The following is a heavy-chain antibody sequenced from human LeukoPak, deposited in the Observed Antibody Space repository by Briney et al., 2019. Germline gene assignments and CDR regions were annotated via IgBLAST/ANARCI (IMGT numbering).Heavy chain of an antibody. CDR1: GGSFSGYY. V-gene: IGHV4-34*01. Sequence: SETLSLTCAVYGGSFSGYYWSWIRQPPGKGLEWIGEINHSGSTNYNPSLKSRATISVDTSKNQFSLKLSSVTAADTAVYYCARRAAAQPRWGQGTLVTVSS. J-gene: IGHJ4*02. D-gene: IGHD6-13*01. CDR3: ARRAAAQPR. CDR2: INHSGST.